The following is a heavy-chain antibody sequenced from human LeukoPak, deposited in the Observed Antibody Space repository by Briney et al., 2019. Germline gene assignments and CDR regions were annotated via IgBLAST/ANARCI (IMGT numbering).Heavy chain of an antibody. CDR2: IYYSGST. D-gene: IGHD5-24*01. V-gene: IGHV4-39*07. CDR1: GGSISSSSYY. J-gene: IGHJ4*02. Sequence: ASETLSLTCTVSGGSISSSSYYWGWIRQPPGKELEWIGSIYYSGSTYYNPSLKSRVTISVDTSKNQFSLKLSSVTAADTAVYYCASGVGRDGYLFDYWGQGTLVTVSS. CDR3: ASGVGRDGYLFDY.